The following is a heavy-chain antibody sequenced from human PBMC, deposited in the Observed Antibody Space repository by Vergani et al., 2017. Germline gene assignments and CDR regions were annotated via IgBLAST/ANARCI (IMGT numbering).Heavy chain of an antibody. D-gene: IGHD3-10*01. Sequence: QVRLQESGPGLVKPSETLSLPCSVSGGSMSGYYWSWIRPPPGKELEWSGYMYHSGSTNYNPSLETRVTISGDTSKNQFSLKLNSVTAADTAVYYCGRVADFYGLGSRLLDLWGQGILVTVSS. CDR1: GGSMSGYY. J-gene: IGHJ5*02. V-gene: IGHV4-59*01. CDR2: MYHSGST. CDR3: GRVADFYGLGSRLLDL.